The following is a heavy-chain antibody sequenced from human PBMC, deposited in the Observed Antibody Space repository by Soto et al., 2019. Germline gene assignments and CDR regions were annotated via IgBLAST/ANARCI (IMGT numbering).Heavy chain of an antibody. D-gene: IGHD3-22*01. CDR2: IYYSGST. V-gene: IGHV4-31*03. CDR1: GGSISSGGYY. CDR3: ARDVYYYDSSGYYSNWFDP. J-gene: IGHJ5*02. Sequence: ASETLSLTCTVSGGSISSGGYYWSWIRQRPGKGLEWIGYIYYSGSTYYNPSLKSRVTISVDTSKNQFSLKLCSVTAADTAVYYCARDVYYYDSSGYYSNWFDPWGQETLVTVSS.